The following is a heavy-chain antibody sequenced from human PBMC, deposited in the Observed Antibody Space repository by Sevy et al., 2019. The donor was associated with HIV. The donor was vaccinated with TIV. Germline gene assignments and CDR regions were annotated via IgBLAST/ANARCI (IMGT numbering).Heavy chain of an antibody. CDR2: ISYEGTNK. J-gene: IGHJ4*02. CDR1: GFAFSTHA. V-gene: IGHV3-30-3*01. D-gene: IGHD5-12*01. CDR3: AREFTGCDLHLDY. Sequence: GGSLRLSCVASGFAFSTHAMHWVRQAPDKGLEWVAVISYEGTNKNYADSVKDRFTIFTDNSKNPLNLQMNSLRADETAVYYCAREFTGCDLHLDYWGQGTLVTVSS.